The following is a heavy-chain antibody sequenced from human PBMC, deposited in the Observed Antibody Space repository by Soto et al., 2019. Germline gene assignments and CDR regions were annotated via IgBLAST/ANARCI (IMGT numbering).Heavy chain of an antibody. V-gene: IGHV3-9*01. CDR2: ISWNSAST. CDR1: GFTYEDFA. Sequence: EVQLVESGGGLVEPGKSLRLSCVVSGFTYEDFAMHWVRQAPVKGLEWVSGISWNSASTGYADSVTGRFTISRDNAKNSLYLQMRNLTGDDTAMYYGVKDFRRYTNRLDVFGAGTSVTVSS. CDR3: VKDFRRYTNRLDV. D-gene: IGHD5-18*01. J-gene: IGHJ6*04.